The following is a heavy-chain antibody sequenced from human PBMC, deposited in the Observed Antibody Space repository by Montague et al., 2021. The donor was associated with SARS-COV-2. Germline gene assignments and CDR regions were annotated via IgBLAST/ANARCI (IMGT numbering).Heavy chain of an antibody. CDR1: GSSISSSSYY. Sequence: SETLSLTCTVSGSSISSSSYYWGWIRQPPGKGLEWIGSIYYSGRTYYNPSLKSRVTISVDTSKNQFSLKLSSVTAADTAVYYCARHKRWRIAAAGRDFDYWGQGTLVTVSS. CDR2: IYYSGRT. CDR3: ARHKRWRIAAAGRDFDY. V-gene: IGHV4-39*01. D-gene: IGHD6-13*01. J-gene: IGHJ4*02.